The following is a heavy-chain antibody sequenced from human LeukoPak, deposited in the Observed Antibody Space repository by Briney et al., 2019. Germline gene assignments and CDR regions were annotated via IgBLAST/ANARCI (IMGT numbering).Heavy chain of an antibody. Sequence: PGGSLRLSCAVSGITVSRNYMSWVRQAPGKGLEWVSVIHSGGNIYYADSVTGRFTVSRDSSKNTVSLQMNSLRAGDTAVYYCVGATGFGYWGQGTLVTVSS. D-gene: IGHD4-17*01. V-gene: IGHV3-66*01. CDR1: GITVSRNY. CDR3: VGATGFGY. CDR2: IHSGGNI. J-gene: IGHJ4*02.